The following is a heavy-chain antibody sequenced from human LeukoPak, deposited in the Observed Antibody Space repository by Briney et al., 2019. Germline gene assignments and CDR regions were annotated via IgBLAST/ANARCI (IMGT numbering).Heavy chain of an antibody. Sequence: PSETLSLTCAVYGGSFSGYYWSWIRQPPGKGLEWIGEINHSGSTNYNPSLKSRVTISVDTSKNQFSLKLSSVTAADTAVYYCARLGYCSSTSCHDAFDIWGQGTMVTVSS. CDR1: GGSFSGYY. CDR3: ARLGYCSSTSCHDAFDI. D-gene: IGHD2-2*01. J-gene: IGHJ3*02. CDR2: INHSGST. V-gene: IGHV4-34*01.